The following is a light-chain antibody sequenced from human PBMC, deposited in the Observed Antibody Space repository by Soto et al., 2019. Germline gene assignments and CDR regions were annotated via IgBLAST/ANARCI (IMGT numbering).Light chain of an antibody. J-gene: IGKJ1*01. V-gene: IGKV1-5*03. Sequence: DIQMTQSPSTLSASVGDRVTITCRASEGIGRWLVWYQQKPGKAPKVLSYRASNLDGGAPTRFSGSGSGTEFTLTINSLQPDDFATYYCLQYNSYATFGQGTKVEIK. CDR2: RAS. CDR1: EGIGRW. CDR3: LQYNSYAT.